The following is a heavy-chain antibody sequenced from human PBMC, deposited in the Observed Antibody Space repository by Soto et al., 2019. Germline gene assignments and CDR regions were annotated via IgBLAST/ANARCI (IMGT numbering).Heavy chain of an antibody. CDR2: ISSSSSTI. Sequence: GGSLRLSCAASGSTFSSYSMNWARQAPGKGLEWVPSISSSSSTIYYADSVKGRFTISSDNAKNSLYLQMNSLRDEDTDVFYCPRVSRASRSSSSSSRGYWDQRTLVTVSS. CDR3: PRVSRASRSSSSSSRGY. V-gene: IGHV3-48*02. CDR1: GSTFSSYS. J-gene: IGHJ4*02. D-gene: IGHD6-13*01.